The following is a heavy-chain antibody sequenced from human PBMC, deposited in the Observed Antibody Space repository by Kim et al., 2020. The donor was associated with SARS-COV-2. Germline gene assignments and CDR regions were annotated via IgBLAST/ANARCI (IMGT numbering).Heavy chain of an antibody. J-gene: IGHJ3*02. Sequence: GGSLRLSCAASGFTFDDYGMSWVRQAPGKGLEWVSGINWNGGSTGYADSVKGRFTISRDNAKNSLYLQMNSLRAEDTALYHCARRNYYYDSSGYYQGDAFDIWGQGTMVTVSS. CDR1: GFTFDDYG. CDR3: ARRNYYYDSSGYYQGDAFDI. CDR2: INWNGGST. D-gene: IGHD3-22*01. V-gene: IGHV3-20*01.